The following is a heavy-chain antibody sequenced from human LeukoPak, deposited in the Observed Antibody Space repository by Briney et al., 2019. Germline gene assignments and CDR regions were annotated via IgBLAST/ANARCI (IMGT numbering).Heavy chain of an antibody. D-gene: IGHD3-16*01. CDR3: ARVYDYVWGSYGYTGVFDI. CDR2: ISISGSTI. J-gene: IGHJ3*02. Sequence: GGSLRPSCAASGLTFCDYYITYNRQASVKQLYQDSYISISGSTIYYADSLHFLFTISRDKAKNSLYLQMNSLSAEDTALYHCARVYDYVWGSYGYTGVFDIWGQGIMVTVSS. V-gene: IGHV3-11*01. CDR1: GLTFCDYY.